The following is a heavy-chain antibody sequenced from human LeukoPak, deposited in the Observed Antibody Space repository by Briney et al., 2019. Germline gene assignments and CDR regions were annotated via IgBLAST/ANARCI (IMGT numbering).Heavy chain of an antibody. CDR1: GFTFSSYS. Sequence: KPGGSLRLSCAASGFTFSSYSMNWVRQAPGKGLKWVSSISSSSSYIYYADSVKGRFTISRDNAKNSLYLQMNSLRAEDTAVYYCARDRDGYNSEASDYWGQGTLVTVSS. CDR3: ARDRDGYNSEASDY. D-gene: IGHD5-24*01. CDR2: ISSSSSYI. J-gene: IGHJ4*02. V-gene: IGHV3-21*01.